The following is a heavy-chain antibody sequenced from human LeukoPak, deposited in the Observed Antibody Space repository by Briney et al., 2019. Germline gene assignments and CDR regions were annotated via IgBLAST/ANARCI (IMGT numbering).Heavy chain of an antibody. Sequence: GGSLRLSCAATGLTFSSYWMHWVRQAPGKGLVWVSRINSDGSSTSYADSVKGRFTISRDNAKNTLYLQMNSLRAEDTAVYYCARRSSGSPPYYFGYWGQGTLVTVSS. J-gene: IGHJ4*02. CDR2: INSDGSST. V-gene: IGHV3-74*01. CDR1: GLTFSSYW. CDR3: ARRSSGSPPYYFGY. D-gene: IGHD1-26*01.